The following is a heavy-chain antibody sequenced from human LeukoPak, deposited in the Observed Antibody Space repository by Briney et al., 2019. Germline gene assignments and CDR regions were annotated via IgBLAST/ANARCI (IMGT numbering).Heavy chain of an antibody. J-gene: IGHJ4*02. D-gene: IGHD6-19*01. CDR2: ISGSGTSA. Sequence: GGSLRLSCAAPGFTFSSYAMSWVRQARGKGVEWVSGISGSGTSAYYADSVKGRFTISRDNSKNTLYLQMNSLRAEDTALYYCARELRIAVAGTKDYWGQGTLVTVSS. CDR3: ARELRIAVAGTKDY. V-gene: IGHV3-23*01. CDR1: GFTFSSYA.